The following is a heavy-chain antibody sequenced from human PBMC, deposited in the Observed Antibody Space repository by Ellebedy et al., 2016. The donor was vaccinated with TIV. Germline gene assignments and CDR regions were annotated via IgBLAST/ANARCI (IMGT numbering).Heavy chain of an antibody. CDR3: ARRSTDFAFDS. J-gene: IGHJ4*02. CDR2: ISANGGTT. D-gene: IGHD3/OR15-3a*01. Sequence: PGGSLRLSCAASGFTFSTYPMNWVRQAPGKGLDWVSIISANGGTTYYADSVKGRFTISRDNSKHTLFLQMSSLRAEDTAVYFCARRSTDFAFDSWGQGTLVTVSS. CDR1: GFTFSTYP. V-gene: IGHV3-23*01.